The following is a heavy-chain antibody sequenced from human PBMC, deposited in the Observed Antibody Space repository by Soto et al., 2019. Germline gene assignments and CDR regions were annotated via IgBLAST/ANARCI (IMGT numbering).Heavy chain of an antibody. V-gene: IGHV4-4*02. Sequence: SETLSLTCAVTGGSFTSNNWWTWVRQPPGQGLEWIGEIYRTGSTNYNPSLKSRVTISLDKSENQFSLKVTSLTAADTAVYYCASRDPGTSVDYWGQGTLVTVSS. CDR2: IYRTGST. D-gene: IGHD1-7*01. J-gene: IGHJ4*02. CDR3: ASRDPGTSVDY. CDR1: GGSFTSNNW.